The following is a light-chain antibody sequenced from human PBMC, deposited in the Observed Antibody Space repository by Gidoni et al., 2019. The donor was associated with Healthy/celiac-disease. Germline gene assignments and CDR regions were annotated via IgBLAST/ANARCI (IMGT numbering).Light chain of an antibody. CDR2: KAS. CDR1: QSISSW. Sequence: DIQMTQSPSTLSASVGDRVTITCRASQSISSWLAWYQQKPGKAPKLLIYKASILESVVPSSFSGGCSVTEFTLTIGSLQPDDFATYCCQQYRTFGQGTKVEIK. J-gene: IGKJ1*01. CDR3: QQYRT. V-gene: IGKV1-5*03.